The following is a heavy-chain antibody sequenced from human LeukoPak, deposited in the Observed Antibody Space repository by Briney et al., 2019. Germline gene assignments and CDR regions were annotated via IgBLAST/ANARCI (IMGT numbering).Heavy chain of an antibody. CDR3: ARHRTIFGVVYYYYMDV. V-gene: IGHV4-39*01. CDR2: IYYSGST. J-gene: IGHJ6*03. D-gene: IGHD3-3*01. Sequence: PSETLSLTCTVSGGSISSSYYYWGWIRQPPGKGLEWIGSIYYSGSTYYIPSLKSRVTISVDTSKNQFSLKLSSVTAADTAVYYCARHRTIFGVVYYYYMDVWGKGTTVTVSS. CDR1: GGSISSSYYY.